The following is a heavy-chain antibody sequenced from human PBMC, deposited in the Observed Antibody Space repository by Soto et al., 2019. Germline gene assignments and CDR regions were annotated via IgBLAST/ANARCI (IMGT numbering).Heavy chain of an antibody. CDR2: ISGSGGST. CDR3: AKGASGAARRGSNWFDP. D-gene: IGHD6-6*01. J-gene: IGHJ5*02. V-gene: IGHV3-23*01. Sequence: GGSLRLSCAASGFTFSSYAMSWVRQAPGKGLEWVSAISGSGGSTYYADSVKGRFTISRDNSKNTLYLQMNSLRAEDTAVYYCAKGASGAARRGSNWFDPWGQGTLVTVSS. CDR1: GFTFSSYA.